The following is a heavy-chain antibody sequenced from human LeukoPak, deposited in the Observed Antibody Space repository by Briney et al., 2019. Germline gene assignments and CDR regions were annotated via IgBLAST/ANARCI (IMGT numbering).Heavy chain of an antibody. CDR3: ATPVHYDSSGYYDAFDI. D-gene: IGHD3-22*01. CDR2: IIPIFGTA. V-gene: IGHV1-69*05. J-gene: IGHJ3*02. Sequence: SVKVSCKASGGTFSSYAISWVRQAPGQGLEWMGGIIPIFGTANYAQKFQGRVTITRDTSASTAYMGLSSLRSEDTAVYYCATPVHYDSSGYYDAFDIWGQGTMVTVSS. CDR1: GGTFSSYA.